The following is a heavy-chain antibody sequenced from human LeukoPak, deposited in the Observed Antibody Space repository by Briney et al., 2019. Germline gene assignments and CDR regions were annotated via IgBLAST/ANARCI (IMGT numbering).Heavy chain of an antibody. Sequence: GGSLRLSCAASGFTFSDYYMSWIRQAPGKGLEWVSYISSSSSTIYYADSVKGRFTISRDNAKNSLYLQMNSLRAEDTAVYYCAREYWGYCSGGSCANYYYYYMDVWGKGTTVTVSS. V-gene: IGHV3-11*04. D-gene: IGHD2-15*01. J-gene: IGHJ6*03. CDR1: GFTFSDYY. CDR3: AREYWGYCSGGSCANYYYYYMDV. CDR2: ISSSSSTI.